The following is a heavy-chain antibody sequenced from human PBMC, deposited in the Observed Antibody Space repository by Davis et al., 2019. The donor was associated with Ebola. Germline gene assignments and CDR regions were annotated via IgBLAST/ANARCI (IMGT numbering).Heavy chain of an antibody. J-gene: IGHJ2*01. CDR2: ISAYNGNT. D-gene: IGHD1-26*01. CDR3: ARENGIVGATTYYFDL. V-gene: IGHV1-18*01. CDR1: GYTFTSYG. Sequence: ASVKVSCKASGYTFTSYGISWVRQAPGQGLEWMGWISAYNGNTNYAQKLQGRVTMTTDTSTSTAYMELRSLRSDDTAVYYCARENGIVGATTYYFDLWGRGTLVTVSS.